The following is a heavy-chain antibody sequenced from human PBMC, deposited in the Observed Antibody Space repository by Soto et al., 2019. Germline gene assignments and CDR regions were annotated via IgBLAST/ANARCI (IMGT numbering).Heavy chain of an antibody. Sequence: EVQLLESGGGLVQPGESLRLSCAASGFTFSSYAMSWVRQAPGKGVEWVSAISGRDDSTYYADSVKGRFTISRDNSKNALCLQIYTLRAQETRVYYCAKKSSSSTFAYWGQGTLVAFSP. CDR3: AKKSSSSTFAY. D-gene: IGHD6-6*01. V-gene: IGHV3-23*01. CDR1: GFTFSSYA. J-gene: IGHJ4*02. CDR2: ISGRDDST.